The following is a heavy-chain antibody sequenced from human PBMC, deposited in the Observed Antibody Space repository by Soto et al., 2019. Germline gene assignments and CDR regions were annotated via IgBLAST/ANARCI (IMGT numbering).Heavy chain of an antibody. Sequence: ASVKVSCNASVYTFISYYMHWVRQAPGQGLEWMGIINPSGGSTSYAQKFQGRVTMTRDTSTSTVYMELRSLRSDDTAVYYCARNPLPLPMGDDSSGWTRFSDDWGQGTLVTVSS. CDR2: INPSGGST. CDR1: VYTFISYY. CDR3: ARNPLPLPMGDDSSGWTRFSDD. V-gene: IGHV1-46*01. J-gene: IGHJ4*02. D-gene: IGHD3-22*01.